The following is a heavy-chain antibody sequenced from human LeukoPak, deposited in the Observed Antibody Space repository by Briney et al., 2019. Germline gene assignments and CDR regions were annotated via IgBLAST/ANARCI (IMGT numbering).Heavy chain of an antibody. CDR2: INPNNGNL. V-gene: IGHV1-8*03. J-gene: IGHJ3*02. D-gene: IGHD1-26*01. CDR3: ARSDHNSWNAFDI. CDR1: GYTFGSDD. Sequence: ASVKVSCKASGYTFGSDDINGVRQATGQGREWMGWINPNNGNLGYAQKFQGSVTITRNTPISTAYMELSSLTSEDTAVYYCARSDHNSWNAFDIWGQGTMVTVSS.